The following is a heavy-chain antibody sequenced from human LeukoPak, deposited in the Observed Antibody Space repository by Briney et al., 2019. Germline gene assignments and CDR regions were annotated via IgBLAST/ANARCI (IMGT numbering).Heavy chain of an antibody. Sequence: SETLSLTCTVSGGSISSSSYYWGWIRQPPGKGLEWIGSIYYSRSTYYNPSLKSRVTISVDTSKNQFSLKLSSVTAADTAVYYCARLVGTTGTTRYYYYGMDVWGQGTTVTVSS. V-gene: IGHV4-39*01. J-gene: IGHJ6*02. CDR2: IYYSRST. CDR1: GGSISSSSYY. D-gene: IGHD1-1*01. CDR3: ARLVGTTGTTRYYYYGMDV.